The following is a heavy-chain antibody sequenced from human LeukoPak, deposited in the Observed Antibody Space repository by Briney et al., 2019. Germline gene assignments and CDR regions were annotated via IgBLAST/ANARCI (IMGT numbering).Heavy chain of an antibody. Sequence: GGSLRLSCAASGFSFRDYAMSWVRQAPGKGLEWVSAITGPGEGAFYAASVQGRFTISRDNYKNILYLQMNSLRADDTAVYFCAKRIYGWYQIDYWGQGTLVTVSS. D-gene: IGHD6-19*01. J-gene: IGHJ4*02. CDR3: AKRIYGWYQIDY. CDR1: GFSFRDYA. V-gene: IGHV3-23*01. CDR2: ITGPGEGA.